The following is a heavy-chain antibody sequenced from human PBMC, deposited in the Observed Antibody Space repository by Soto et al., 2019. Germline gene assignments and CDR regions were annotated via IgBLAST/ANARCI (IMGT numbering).Heavy chain of an antibody. CDR2: VSAYNGER. CDR1: GYTFTNYG. J-gene: IGHJ4*01. Sequence: QVQLVQSGAEVKKPGASVKVSCKASGYTFTNYGINWVRQAPGQGLEWLGGVSAYNGERRYAQRVQARVIMTTDTSTTTAYMELRSLRSDATAVYYCSRGTSIPASGDYWGQGTLVTVSS. D-gene: IGHD6-6*01. CDR3: SRGTSIPASGDY. V-gene: IGHV1-18*01.